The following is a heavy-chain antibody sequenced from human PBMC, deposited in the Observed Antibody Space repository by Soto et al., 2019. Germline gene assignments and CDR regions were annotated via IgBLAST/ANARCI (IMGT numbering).Heavy chain of an antibody. V-gene: IGHV4-30-4*08. CDR3: ARNGVINY. CDR1: GGSISSGDYY. D-gene: IGHD2-21*01. CDR2: ILNSGTT. J-gene: IGHJ4*02. Sequence: QVQLQESGPGLVKPSQTLSLTCTVSGGSISSGDYYWSWIRQPPGKGLEWIRYILNSGTTNYNPSPKRRATRSVDPSKNHITLTMTTVNAAVTAVDYSARNGVINYWGRGTLVTISS.